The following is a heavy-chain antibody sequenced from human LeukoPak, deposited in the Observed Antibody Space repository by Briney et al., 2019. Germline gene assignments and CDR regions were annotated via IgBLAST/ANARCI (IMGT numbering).Heavy chain of an antibody. CDR2: IYHSGST. D-gene: IGHD3-16*01. CDR3: ARDSRRPLGFDY. V-gene: IGHV4-31*03. Sequence: PSETLSLTYTVSGGSISSSGYYWSWIRQHPGKGLEWIGYIYHSGSTDYNPSLKSRVTISVDTSKNQFSLKLSSVTAADTAAYYWARDSRRPLGFDYWGQGTLVTVSS. J-gene: IGHJ4*02. CDR1: GGSISSSGYY.